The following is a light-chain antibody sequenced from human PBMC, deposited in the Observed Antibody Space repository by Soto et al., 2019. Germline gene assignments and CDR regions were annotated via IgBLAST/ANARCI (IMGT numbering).Light chain of an antibody. CDR3: SSYTSSSTYV. V-gene: IGLV2-14*01. J-gene: IGLJ1*01. CDR2: EVS. CDR1: SSDVGAFNY. Sequence: QSVLTQPPSASGSPGQSVTISCTGTSSDVGAFNYVSWYQQHPVKAPKLMIYEVSKRPSGVSNRFSGSKSGNTASLTISGLQAEDEADYYCSSYTSSSTYVFGTGTKLTVL.